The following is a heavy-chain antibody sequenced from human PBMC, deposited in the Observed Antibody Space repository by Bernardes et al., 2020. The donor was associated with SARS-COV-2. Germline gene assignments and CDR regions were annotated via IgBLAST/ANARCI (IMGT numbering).Heavy chain of an antibody. Sequence: GGSLRLSCAASGFPFSTSAMHWVRQAPGKGLEWVAITWYDGSIQYFGDSVKGRFTISRDNSKKMVYLQMSSLRAEDTAVYFCARDRQGSVFGMDVWGQGTTVTVSS. CDR2: TWYDGSIQ. CDR1: GFPFSTSA. CDR3: ARDRQGSVFGMDV. D-gene: IGHD3-10*01. J-gene: IGHJ6*02. V-gene: IGHV3-33*01.